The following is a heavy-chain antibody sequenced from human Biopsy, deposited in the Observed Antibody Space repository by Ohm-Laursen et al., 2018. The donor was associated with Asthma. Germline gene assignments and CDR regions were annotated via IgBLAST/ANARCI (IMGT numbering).Heavy chain of an antibody. D-gene: IGHD6-13*01. J-gene: IGHJ6*02. CDR1: SGSGGYMRSGNYY. V-gene: IGHV4-39*01. CDR3: VRGSSSWHHGPFHYYYGLDV. Sequence: TLSLTCSLSSGSGGYMRSGNYYWGWIRQPPGKGLEWIGSIYYSGTTYYNPSLESRVTVSADTSKNQFSLKLTSVTAAYTAVYYCVRGSSSWHHGPFHYYYGLDVWGQGTTATVSS. CDR2: IYYSGTT.